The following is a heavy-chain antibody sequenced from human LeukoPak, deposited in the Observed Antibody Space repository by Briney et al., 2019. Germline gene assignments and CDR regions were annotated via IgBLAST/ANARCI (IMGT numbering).Heavy chain of an antibody. CDR1: GYTFTGYY. J-gene: IGHJ4*02. CDR3: ASQIVVATAIDS. CDR2: INPKSGGT. V-gene: IGHV1-2*02. Sequence: GASVKVSCKASGYTFTGYYIHWVRQAPGQGLEWIGWINPKSGGTNYAQKFQGRVTMTRDTSISTAYMELSRLRSDDTAVYYCASQIVVATAIDSWGQGTLVTVSS. D-gene: IGHD2-21*02.